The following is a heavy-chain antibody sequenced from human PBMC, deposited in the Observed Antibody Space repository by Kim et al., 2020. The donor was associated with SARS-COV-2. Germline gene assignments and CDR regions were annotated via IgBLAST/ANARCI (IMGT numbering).Heavy chain of an antibody. J-gene: IGHJ4*01. D-gene: IGHD2-2*01. CDR1: GYSISSGYY. CDR2: IYHSGST. Sequence: SEILSLTCTVSGYSISSGYYWGWIRQPPGKGLEWIGSIYHSGSTYYNPSLKSRVTISVDTSKNQFSLKLSSVTTADTAVYYCARVVVVVPAAIVGPYYF. V-gene: IGHV4-38-2*02. CDR3: ARVVVVVPAAIVGPYYF.